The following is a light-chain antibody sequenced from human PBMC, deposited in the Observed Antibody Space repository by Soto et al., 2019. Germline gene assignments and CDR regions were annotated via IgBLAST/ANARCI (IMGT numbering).Light chain of an antibody. J-gene: IGKJ1*01. CDR1: QSVSGK. CDR2: DAS. V-gene: IGKV3-15*01. Sequence: EIVMTQSPATLSVSPGEGATLSCRASQSVSGKLAWYQHQPGQTHRLLIYDASTRATGIPARFSGSGSGTDFTLTISSLQSEDFAVYYCQQYNDWPWTFGQETKVEI. CDR3: QQYNDWPWT.